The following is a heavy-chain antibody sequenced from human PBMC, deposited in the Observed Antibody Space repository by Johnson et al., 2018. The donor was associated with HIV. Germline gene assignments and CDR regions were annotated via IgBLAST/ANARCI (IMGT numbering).Heavy chain of an antibody. CDR1: GFTFSSYG. D-gene: IGHD4-17*01. V-gene: IGHV3-30*03. Sequence: QVQLVESGGGVVQPGRSLRLSCAASGFTFSSYGMHWVRQAPGKGLEWVAVISYDGSNKYYADSVKGRFTISRDNAKTSLFLRVNSLRAEDSGIYYCARDATPWGGDYVGYAFDLWGQGTVVTVSS. CDR3: ARDATPWGGDYVGYAFDL. J-gene: IGHJ3*01. CDR2: ISYDGSNK.